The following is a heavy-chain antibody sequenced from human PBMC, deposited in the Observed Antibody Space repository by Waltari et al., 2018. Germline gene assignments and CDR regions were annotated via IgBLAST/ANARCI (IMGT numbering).Heavy chain of an antibody. J-gene: IGHJ6*02. CDR1: GGTFSSYA. CDR2: IIPIFGTA. CDR3: ARGGYRPRLGLGYYYYYYGMDV. Sequence: QVQLVQSGAEVKKPGSSVKVSCKASGGTFSSYAISWVRQAPGQGLEWMGGIIPIFGTANYARKFQGRVTITADESTSTAYMELSSLRSEDTAVYYCARGGYRPRLGLGYYYYYYGMDVWGQGTTVTVSS. V-gene: IGHV1-69*01. D-gene: IGHD3-22*01.